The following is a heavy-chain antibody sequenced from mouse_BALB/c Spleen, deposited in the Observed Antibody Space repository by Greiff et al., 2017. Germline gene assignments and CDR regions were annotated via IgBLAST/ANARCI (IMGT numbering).Heavy chain of an antibody. CDR1: GFAFSSYD. CDR3: ARREVYYFDY. V-gene: IGHV5-12-1*01. CDR2: ISSGGGST. Sequence: DVKLVESGGGLVKPGGSLKLSCAASGFAFSSYDMSWVRQTPEKRLEWVAYISSGGGSTYYPDTVKGRFTISRDNAKNTLYLQMSSLKSEDTAMYYCARREVYYFDYWGQGTTLTVSS. J-gene: IGHJ2*01.